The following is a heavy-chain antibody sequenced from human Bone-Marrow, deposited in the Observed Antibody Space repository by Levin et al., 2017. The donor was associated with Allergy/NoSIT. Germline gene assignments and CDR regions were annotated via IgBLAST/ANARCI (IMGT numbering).Heavy chain of an antibody. Sequence: PGGSLRLSCTASGFTFGDYAMSWFRQAPGKGLEWVGFIRSKAYGGTTEYAASVKGRFTISRDDSKSIAYLQMNSLKTEDTAVYYCTRGGKVVLVPAAAPFDYWGQGTLVTVSS. D-gene: IGHD2-2*01. CDR2: IRSKAYGGTT. CDR1: GFTFGDYA. CDR3: TRGGKVVLVPAAAPFDY. J-gene: IGHJ4*02. V-gene: IGHV3-49*03.